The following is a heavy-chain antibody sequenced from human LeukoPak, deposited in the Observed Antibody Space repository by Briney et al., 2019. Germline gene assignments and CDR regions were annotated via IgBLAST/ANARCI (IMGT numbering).Heavy chain of an antibody. CDR3: ARDRRDYSYGDNDAFDI. V-gene: IGHV3-21*01. Sequence: PGGSLRLSCAASGFTFSSYSMNWVRQAPGKGLEWVSSISSSSSYIYYADSVKGRFTISRDNAKNSLYLQMNSLRAEDTAVYYCARDRRDYSYGDNDAFDIWGQGTMVTVSS. CDR2: ISSSSSYI. D-gene: IGHD5-18*01. J-gene: IGHJ3*02. CDR1: GFTFSSYS.